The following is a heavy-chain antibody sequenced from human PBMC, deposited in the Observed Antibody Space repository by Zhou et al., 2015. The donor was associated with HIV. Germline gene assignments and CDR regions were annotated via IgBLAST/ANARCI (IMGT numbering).Heavy chain of an antibody. CDR3: ARYQGITIFGVVTSDAFDI. CDR1: GGTFSSYA. D-gene: IGHD3-3*01. Sequence: QVQLVQSGAEVKKPGSSVKVSCKASGGTFSSYAISWVRQAPGQGLEWMGGIIPIFGTANYAQKFQGRVTITADESTSTAYMELSSLRSEDTAVYYCARYQGITIFGVVTSDAFDIWGQGTMVTVSS. CDR2: IIPIFGTA. J-gene: IGHJ3*02. V-gene: IGHV1-69*01.